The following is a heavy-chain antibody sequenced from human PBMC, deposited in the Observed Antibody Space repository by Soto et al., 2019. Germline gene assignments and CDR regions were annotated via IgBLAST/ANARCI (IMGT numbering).Heavy chain of an antibody. V-gene: IGHV1-18*01. Sequence: QGQLVQSGAEEKKPGPSVKVSCTASGYTYTSYGSSWLRQAPGQGLEWMGWISAYNGNTNYAQKLQGRVTMTTDTSTSTAYMELRSLRSDDTAVYYCAREYGSGSRFDYWGQGTLVTVSS. CDR2: ISAYNGNT. CDR3: AREYGSGSRFDY. J-gene: IGHJ4*02. CDR1: GYTYTSYG. D-gene: IGHD3-10*01.